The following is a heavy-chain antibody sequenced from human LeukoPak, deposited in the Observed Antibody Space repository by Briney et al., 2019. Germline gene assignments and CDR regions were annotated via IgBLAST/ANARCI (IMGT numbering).Heavy chain of an antibody. D-gene: IGHD6-13*01. CDR1: GYTFTSYG. CDR3: ARARIAAAGKNWFDP. Sequence: ASVKVSCKASGYTFTSYGISWVRQAPGQGLEWMGWISAYNGNTNYAQKLQGRVTMTTDTSTSTAYMELRSLRSDDTAVYHCARARIAAAGKNWFDPWGQGTLVTVSS. J-gene: IGHJ5*02. V-gene: IGHV1-18*01. CDR2: ISAYNGNT.